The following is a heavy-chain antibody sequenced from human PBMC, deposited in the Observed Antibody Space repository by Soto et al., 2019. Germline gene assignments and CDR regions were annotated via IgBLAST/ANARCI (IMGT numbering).Heavy chain of an antibody. V-gene: IGHV4-4*02. CDR2: IYHSGST. Sequence: SETLSLTCAVSGGSISSSNCWSFVRQPPGKGLEWIGEIYHSGSTNYNPSLKSRVTISVDKSKNQFSLKLSSVTAADTAVYYCARGAAAATDYYYYGMDVWGQGTTVTVSS. CDR3: ARGAAAATDYYYYGMDV. D-gene: IGHD6-13*01. CDR1: GGSISSSNC. J-gene: IGHJ6*02.